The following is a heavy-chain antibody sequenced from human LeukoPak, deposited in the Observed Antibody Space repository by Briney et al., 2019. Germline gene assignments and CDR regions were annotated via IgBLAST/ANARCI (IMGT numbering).Heavy chain of an antibody. V-gene: IGHV3-33*01. J-gene: IGHJ6*02. D-gene: IGHD3-16*01. CDR3: ARDFGGSYYGMDV. CDR1: GFTFSSYG. Sequence: GGSLRLSCAASGFTFSSYGMHWVRQAPGKGLEWVAVIWYDGSNKYYADSVKGRFTISRDNSKNTLYLQMNSLRAEDTAVYYCARDFGGSYYGMDVWGQGTTVTVSS. CDR2: IWYDGSNK.